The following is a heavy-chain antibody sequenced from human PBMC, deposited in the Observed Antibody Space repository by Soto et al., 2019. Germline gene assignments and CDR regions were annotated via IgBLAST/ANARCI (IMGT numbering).Heavy chain of an antibody. CDR3: ARVVGDGKGGMDV. V-gene: IGHV6-1*01. D-gene: IGHD2-2*01. Sequence: SQTLSLTCAISVDSVSSNSAAWNWIRQSPSRGLEWLGRTYYRSKWYNDCAVSVKSRIPIKPETSKHQFSLQLNSVTPEDTAVYYCARVVGDGKGGMDVWGQGTTVTVSS. CDR1: VDSVSSNSAA. CDR2: TYYRSKWYN. J-gene: IGHJ6*02.